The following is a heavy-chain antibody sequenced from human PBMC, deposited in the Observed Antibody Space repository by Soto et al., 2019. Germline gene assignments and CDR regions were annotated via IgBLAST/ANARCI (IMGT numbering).Heavy chain of an antibody. V-gene: IGHV3-33*01. D-gene: IGHD6-13*01. CDR3: ARDPAGYSSSWLVY. J-gene: IGHJ4*02. CDR2: IWYDGSNK. CDR1: GFTFSSYG. Sequence: GGSLRLSCAASGFTFSSYGMHWVRQAPGKGLEWVAVIWYDGSNKYYADSVKGRFTISRDNSKNTLYLQMNSLRAEDTAVYYCARDPAGYSSSWLVYWGQGTLVTVSS.